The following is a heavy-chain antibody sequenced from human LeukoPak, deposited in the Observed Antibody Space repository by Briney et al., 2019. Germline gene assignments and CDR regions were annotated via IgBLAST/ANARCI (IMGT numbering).Heavy chain of an antibody. Sequence: GASVKVACKASGYTFTGYYMHWVRQAPGQGLEWMGWINPNSGGTNYAQKFQGRVTMTRDTSISTAYMELSGLRSDDTAVYYCARGPHWDPHFDYWGQGTLVTVSS. D-gene: IGHD7-27*01. V-gene: IGHV1-2*02. CDR3: ARGPHWDPHFDY. J-gene: IGHJ4*02. CDR1: GYTFTGYY. CDR2: INPNSGGT.